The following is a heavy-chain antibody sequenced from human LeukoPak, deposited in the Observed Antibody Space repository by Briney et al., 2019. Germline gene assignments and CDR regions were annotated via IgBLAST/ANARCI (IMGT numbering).Heavy chain of an antibody. CDR3: AKGYAVNYYGSGSDSEYFQH. CDR1: GFTFSSYG. Sequence: GRSLRLFCAASGFTFSSYGMHWVRQAPGKGLEWVAVISYDGSNKYYADSVKGRFTISRDNSKNTLYLQMNSLRAEDPAVYYCAKGYAVNYYGSGSDSEYFQHWGQGTLVTVSS. D-gene: IGHD3-10*01. CDR2: ISYDGSNK. V-gene: IGHV3-30*18. J-gene: IGHJ1*01.